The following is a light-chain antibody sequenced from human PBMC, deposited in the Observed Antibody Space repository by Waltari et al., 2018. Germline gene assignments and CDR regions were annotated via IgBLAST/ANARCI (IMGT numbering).Light chain of an antibody. V-gene: IGKV3-20*01. Sequence: EIVLTQSPGTLSLSVGERATVSCRASESVSRALAWYQQKPGQAPRLLIYGASTRATVIPDRFSGSGSGTDFSLTISRLEPDDFAVYYCQHYLRLPVTFGQGTTVEI. CDR2: GAS. CDR3: QHYLRLPVT. CDR1: ESVSRA. J-gene: IGKJ1*01.